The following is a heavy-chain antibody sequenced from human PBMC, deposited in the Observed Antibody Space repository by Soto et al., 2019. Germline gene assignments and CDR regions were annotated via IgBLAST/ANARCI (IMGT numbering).Heavy chain of an antibody. Sequence: QLQLQESGPGLVKPSETLSLTCTVSGASISSSGYYWGWIRQPPGKGLEWVGSCYYSGNPYYNPSLKGRLAISVDTSKNQFSLKLKSITAADTAVYYCVRHRGGWDFDYWGQGTLVAVSS. J-gene: IGHJ4*02. V-gene: IGHV4-39*01. D-gene: IGHD6-19*01. CDR3: VRHRGGWDFDY. CDR2: CYYSGNP. CDR1: GASISSSGYY.